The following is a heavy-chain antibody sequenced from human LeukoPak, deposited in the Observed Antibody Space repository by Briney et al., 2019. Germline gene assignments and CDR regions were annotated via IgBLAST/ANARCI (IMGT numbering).Heavy chain of an antibody. CDR2: IKSKTDGGTT. V-gene: IGHV3-15*01. Sequence: GGSLRLSCAASGFTFSNAWMSWVRQAPGKGLEWVGRIKSKTDGGTTDYAAPVKGRFTISRDDSKNTLYLQMNSLKTEDTAVYYCTTDLIAVRFRNNDYWGQGTLVTVSS. CDR3: TTDLIAVRFRNNDY. CDR1: GFTFSNAW. J-gene: IGHJ4*02. D-gene: IGHD3-3*01.